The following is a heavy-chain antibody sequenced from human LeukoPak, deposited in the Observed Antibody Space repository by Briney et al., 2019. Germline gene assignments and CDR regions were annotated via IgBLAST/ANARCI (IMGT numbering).Heavy chain of an antibody. CDR2: ISYSGIT. CDR3: ARHRAIAGPFDH. J-gene: IGHJ4*02. CDR1: GGSIGSHY. Sequence: SETLSLTCTVSGGSIGSHYWSWFRLPPGKGLEWIGQISYSGITKYNPALKSRVTISVDTSKNQISVNLSSVTAADTAFYYCARHRAIAGPFDHWGQGTLVTVSS. V-gene: IGHV4-59*08. D-gene: IGHD6-19*01.